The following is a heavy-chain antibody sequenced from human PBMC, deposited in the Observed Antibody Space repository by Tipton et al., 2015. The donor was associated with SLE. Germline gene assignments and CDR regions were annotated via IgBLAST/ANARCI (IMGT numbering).Heavy chain of an antibody. D-gene: IGHD2-8*01. CDR1: DGSITSYY. J-gene: IGHJ4*02. CDR3: ARRYGTSFDY. CDR2: IYYTGTT. V-gene: IGHV4-59*08. Sequence: GLVKPSETLSLTCSVSDGSITSYYWSWIRQPPGKELEWIGHIYYTGTTYYNPSLKSRLTLSMDTSKNQFSLRVSSVTAADTAVYYCARRYGTSFDYWDQGTLVTVSS.